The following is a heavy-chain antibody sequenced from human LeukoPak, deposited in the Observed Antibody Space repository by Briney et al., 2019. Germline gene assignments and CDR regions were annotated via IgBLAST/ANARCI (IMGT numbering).Heavy chain of an antibody. Sequence: GASVKVSCKASGYTFTGYYMHWVRQAPGQGLEWMEWINPNSGGTNYAQKFQGRVTMTRDTSISTAYMELSRLRSDDTAVYYCARFGSMGATTAFDIWGQGTMVTVSS. V-gene: IGHV1-2*02. J-gene: IGHJ3*02. CDR3: ARFGSMGATTAFDI. D-gene: IGHD1-26*01. CDR1: GYTFTGYY. CDR2: INPNSGGT.